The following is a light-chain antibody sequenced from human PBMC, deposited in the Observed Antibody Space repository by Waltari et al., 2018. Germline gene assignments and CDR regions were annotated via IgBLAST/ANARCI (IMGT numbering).Light chain of an antibody. Sequence: DIVMTQSPDSLAVSLGERASINCKSGQSLLYISNNKNYLAWYQHKPGQPPKLLLYWASTRQSGVPDRFSGSGSGTDFTLTISSLRPEDAAVYYCQQYYTAPFTFGQGTRLEI. CDR2: WAS. CDR1: QSLLYISNNKNY. CDR3: QQYYTAPFT. V-gene: IGKV4-1*01. J-gene: IGKJ2*01.